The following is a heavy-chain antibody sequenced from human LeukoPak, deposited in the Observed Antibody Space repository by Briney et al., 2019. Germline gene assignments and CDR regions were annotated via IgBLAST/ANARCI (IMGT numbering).Heavy chain of an antibody. Sequence: GESLKISSKGSGYSFTSYWIGWVRQMPGKGLEWMGIIYPADSDTRYSPSFQGQVTISADKSISTAYLQWSSLKASDTAMYCCARAPYGNWFDPWGQGTLVTVSS. J-gene: IGHJ5*02. D-gene: IGHD4-17*01. V-gene: IGHV5-51*01. CDR1: GYSFTSYW. CDR3: ARAPYGNWFDP. CDR2: IYPADSDT.